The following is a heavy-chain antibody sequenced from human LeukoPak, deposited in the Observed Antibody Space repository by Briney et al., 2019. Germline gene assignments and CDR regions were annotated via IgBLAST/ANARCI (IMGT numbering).Heavy chain of an antibody. CDR3: ARARKQLAVPFDY. Sequence: GGSLRLSCAASGFTFSSYWMSWVRQAPGKGLEWVANIKQDGSEKYYVDSVKGRFTISRDNAKNSLYLQMNSLRAEDTAVYYCARARKQLAVPFDYWGQGTLVTVSS. CDR1: GFTFSSYW. D-gene: IGHD6-6*01. V-gene: IGHV3-7*01. CDR2: IKQDGSEK. J-gene: IGHJ4*02.